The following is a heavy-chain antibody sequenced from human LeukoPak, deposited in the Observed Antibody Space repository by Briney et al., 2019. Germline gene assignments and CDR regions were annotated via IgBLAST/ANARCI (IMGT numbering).Heavy chain of an antibody. CDR1: GFTFSSYA. CDR3: ARDQEGYCSGGSCYSPAFDI. V-gene: IGHV3-64*01. Sequence: GGSLRLSCAACGFTFSSYAMHWVRQAPGKGPEYVSAISSNGGSTYYANSVKGRFTISRDNSKNTLYLQMGSLRAEDMAVYYCARDQEGYCSGGSCYSPAFDIWGQGTMVTVSS. CDR2: ISSNGGST. J-gene: IGHJ3*02. D-gene: IGHD2-15*01.